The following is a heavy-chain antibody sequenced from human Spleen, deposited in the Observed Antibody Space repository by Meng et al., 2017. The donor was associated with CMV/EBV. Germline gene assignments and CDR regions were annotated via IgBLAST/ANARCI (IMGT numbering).Heavy chain of an antibody. Sequence: GESLKISCAASGFTFGSYAMSWVRQAPGKGLEWVSAITGNGGNTYYADSVKGRFTISRDNSKNTVYLQMNSLRAEDTAVYYCARLTDYWGQGTLVTVSS. J-gene: IGHJ4*02. V-gene: IGHV3-23*01. CDR1: GFTFGSYA. CDR3: ARLTDY. CDR2: ITGNGGNT. D-gene: IGHD3-9*01.